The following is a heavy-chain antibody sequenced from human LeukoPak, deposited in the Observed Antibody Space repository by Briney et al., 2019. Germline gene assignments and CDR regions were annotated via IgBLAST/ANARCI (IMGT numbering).Heavy chain of an antibody. Sequence: ASVKVSCKASGYTFTGYYMHWVRQAPGQGLEWMRWINPNSGGTNYAQKFQGRVTMTRDTSISTAYMELSRLRSDDTAVYYCAREYQLLYNWFDPWGQGTLVTVSS. V-gene: IGHV1-2*02. J-gene: IGHJ5*02. D-gene: IGHD2-2*01. CDR3: AREYQLLYNWFDP. CDR2: INPNSGGT. CDR1: GYTFTGYY.